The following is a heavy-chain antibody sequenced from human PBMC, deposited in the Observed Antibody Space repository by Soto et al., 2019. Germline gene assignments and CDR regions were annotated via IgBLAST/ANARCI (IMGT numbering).Heavy chain of an antibody. CDR1: GYSFTDYA. Sequence: QVPLVQSGAEVKKPGASVKVSCKASGYSFTDYALHWVRQAPGQRLEWMGWINLGNGNIRFSQKFQGRATITTDTSASTAYMELSSLGSEDTAVYYCVRDGEGGGYFPSDCWGQGTLVTVSS. D-gene: IGHD1-26*01. CDR2: INLGNGNI. J-gene: IGHJ4*02. CDR3: VRDGEGGGYFPSDC. V-gene: IGHV1-3*01.